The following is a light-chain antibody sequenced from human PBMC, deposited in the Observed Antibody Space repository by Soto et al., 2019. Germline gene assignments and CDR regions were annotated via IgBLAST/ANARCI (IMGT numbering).Light chain of an antibody. J-gene: IGLJ1*01. CDR1: SSDIGGYNY. CDR2: GVS. V-gene: IGLV2-14*01. CDR3: SSHTLSRALQV. Sequence: QSVLTQPASVSGSPGQSITISCTGTSSDIGGYNYVSWYQQHPGKAPKLMLYGVSKRPSGVSNRFSGSKSGNTASLTISGLQAEDEADYYCSSHTLSRALQVFGTGTKLTVL.